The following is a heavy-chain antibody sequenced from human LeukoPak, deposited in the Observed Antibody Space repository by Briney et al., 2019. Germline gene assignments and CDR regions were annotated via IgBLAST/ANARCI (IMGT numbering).Heavy chain of an antibody. V-gene: IGHV3-9*01. CDR2: ISWNSGSI. CDR3: AKDIGSGWFYGMDV. D-gene: IGHD6-19*01. Sequence: PGRSLRLSCAASGFTFDDYAMHWVRQAPGKGLEWVSGISWNSGSIGYADFVKGRFTISRDNAKNSLYLQMNSLRAEDTALYYCAKDIGSGWFYGMDVWAKGPRSPSP. J-gene: IGHJ6*02. CDR1: GFTFDDYA.